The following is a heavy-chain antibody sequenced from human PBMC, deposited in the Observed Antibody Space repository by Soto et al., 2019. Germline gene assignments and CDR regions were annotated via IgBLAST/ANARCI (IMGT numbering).Heavy chain of an antibody. CDR2: ISGSGGST. J-gene: IGHJ6*02. Sequence: EVQLLESGGGLVQPGGSLRLSCAASGFTFSSYAMSWVRQAPGKGLEWVSAISGSGGSTYYADSVKGRFTISRYNSKNTLDLQMNSLRAEDTAVYYCAKDSGYPYGMDVLGQGTTVTVSS. V-gene: IGHV3-23*01. D-gene: IGHD5-12*01. CDR3: AKDSGYPYGMDV. CDR1: GFTFSSYA.